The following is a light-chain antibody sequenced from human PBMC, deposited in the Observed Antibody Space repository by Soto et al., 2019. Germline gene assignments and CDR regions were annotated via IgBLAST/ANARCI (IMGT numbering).Light chain of an antibody. CDR3: QQYNNRPHT. CDR2: GAS. J-gene: IGKJ1*01. V-gene: IGKV3-15*01. Sequence: DIGWPQGRETGPVTVWVRVTLSCRASQSVSIDLAWYQQKPGQAPRLLIYGASTRATDIPPSFTGSGSGTEFTLTISSLPADQITGYSGQQYNNRPHTFGQGSRVDIK. CDR1: QSVSID.